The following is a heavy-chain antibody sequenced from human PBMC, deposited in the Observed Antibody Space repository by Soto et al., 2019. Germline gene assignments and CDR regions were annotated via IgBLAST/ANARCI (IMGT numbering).Heavy chain of an antibody. J-gene: IGHJ4*02. Sequence: PSETLSLTCSVSGGSISSSSSYWGWIRQPPGKGLEWIGSIYYSGSTYYNPSLKSRVTILQDTSKNQFSLKLSSMTAADTAVYYCARLGTADYRMRGQFDSWGQGTLVTVSS. D-gene: IGHD4-4*01. CDR3: ARLGTADYRMRGQFDS. CDR1: GGSISSSSSY. V-gene: IGHV4-39*01. CDR2: IYYSGST.